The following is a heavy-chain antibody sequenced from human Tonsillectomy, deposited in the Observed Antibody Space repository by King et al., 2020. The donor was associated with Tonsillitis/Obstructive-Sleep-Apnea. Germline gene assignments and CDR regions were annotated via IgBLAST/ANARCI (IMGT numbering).Heavy chain of an antibody. Sequence: QLVQSGPEVKKPGASVTVSCKASGYTFTRYYIHCIRQAPGQGLEWMGIINPTDGITTYAQKFQGRVAMTRDTSTNTVYMALSSLRSEDTAVYYCARDDVVGRYIDYWGQGTLVTVSS. CDR3: ARDDVVGRYIDY. V-gene: IGHV1-46*01. CDR1: GYTFTRYY. CDR2: INPTDGIT. D-gene: IGHD2-2*01. J-gene: IGHJ4*02.